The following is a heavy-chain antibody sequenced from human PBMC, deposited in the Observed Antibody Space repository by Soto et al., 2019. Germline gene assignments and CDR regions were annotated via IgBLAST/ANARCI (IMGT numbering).Heavy chain of an antibody. CDR1: GGTFSSYA. CDR2: ILPIFGTA. CDR3: ASGQGGYCSGCSCYEDDGMDV. J-gene: IGHJ6*02. V-gene: IGHV1-69*01. D-gene: IGHD2-15*01. Sequence: QGQLVQSGAEVKKPGASVQVSCKASGGTFSSYALSWVRQSPGPALEWLGGILPIFGTANYAQKLQGRVTITADEATSTADMELSSLRSEDTAGYYCASGQGGYCSGCSCYEDDGMDVWGHGTTVTVS.